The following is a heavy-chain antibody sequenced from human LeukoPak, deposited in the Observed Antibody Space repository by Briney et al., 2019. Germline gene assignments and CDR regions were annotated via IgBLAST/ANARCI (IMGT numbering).Heavy chain of an antibody. CDR2: IRYDATGR. Sequence: GGSLRLSCAASGFTFSSYGLHWGRQAPGKGLEWVAFIRYDATGRYYADSVTGRFTISRDNSKSMLYLQMNSLRPEDTAMYYCAKIGPIVGDVVYFWGQGTLVTVSS. CDR3: AKIGPIVGDVVYF. D-gene: IGHD1-26*01. V-gene: IGHV3-30*02. J-gene: IGHJ4*02. CDR1: GFTFSSYG.